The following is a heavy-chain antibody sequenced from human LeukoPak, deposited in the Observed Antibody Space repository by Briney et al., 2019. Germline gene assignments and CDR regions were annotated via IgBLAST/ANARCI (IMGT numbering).Heavy chain of an antibody. Sequence: ASVKVSCKASGYTFTIYAMHWVRQAPGQRLEWMGWINAGNGNTKYSQKFQGRVTITRDTSASTAYMELSSLRSEDTAVYYCARAYYDFWSGYYTRGSYYYYYGMDVWGQGTTVTVSS. J-gene: IGHJ6*02. D-gene: IGHD3-3*01. V-gene: IGHV1-3*01. CDR2: INAGNGNT. CDR3: ARAYYDFWSGYYTRGSYYYYYGMDV. CDR1: GYTFTIYA.